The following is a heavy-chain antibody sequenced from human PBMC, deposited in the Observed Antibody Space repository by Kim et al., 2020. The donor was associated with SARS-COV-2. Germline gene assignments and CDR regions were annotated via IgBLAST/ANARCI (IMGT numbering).Heavy chain of an antibody. CDR3: ATTFSEY. V-gene: IGHV3-7*03. CDR2: IRQGGSET. CDR1: GFTFSSFW. Sequence: GGSLRLSCEGSGFTFSSFWMSWFRQAPGKGLEWVANIRQGGSETYYLDSVRGRFTISRDNARNSVFLQMNSLRAEDSAMYYCATTFSEYWGRGILVTVSS. J-gene: IGHJ4*02.